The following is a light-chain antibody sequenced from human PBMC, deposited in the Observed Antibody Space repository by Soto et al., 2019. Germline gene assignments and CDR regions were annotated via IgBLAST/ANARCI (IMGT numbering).Light chain of an antibody. CDR2: GAS. Sequence: EIVLTQSPGTLSLSPGGRATLSCRASQSVSRRLAWYQHRPGQSPRLLISGASMRAAGVPDRISGDGSGTDYTLTISSLEPEDFAVYYCQQRTRWPMTFGQGTRLEIK. V-gene: IGKV3-11*01. CDR1: QSVSRR. J-gene: IGKJ5*01. CDR3: QQRTRWPMT.